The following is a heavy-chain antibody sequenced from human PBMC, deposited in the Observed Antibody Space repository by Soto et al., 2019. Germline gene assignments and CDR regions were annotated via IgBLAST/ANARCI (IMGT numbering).Heavy chain of an antibody. D-gene: IGHD4-17*01. V-gene: IGHV4-31*03. Sequence: SETLSLTCTVSGGSISSGGYYWSWIRQHPGKGLEWIGYIYYSGSTYYNPSLKSRVTISVDTSKNQFSLKLSSVTAADTAVYYCAREGRFDAFDIWGQGTMVTVSS. J-gene: IGHJ3*02. CDR2: IYYSGST. CDR1: GGSISSGGYY. CDR3: AREGRFDAFDI.